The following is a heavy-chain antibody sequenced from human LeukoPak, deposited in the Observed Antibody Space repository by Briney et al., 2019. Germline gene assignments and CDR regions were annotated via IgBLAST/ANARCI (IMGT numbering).Heavy chain of an antibody. CDR2: INHSGST. V-gene: IGHV4-34*01. J-gene: IGHJ4*02. D-gene: IGHD3-16*02. CDR1: GGSFSGYY. CDR3: ARDVPKNYHYVWGSYRHTFDY. Sequence: SETLSLTCAVYGGSFSGYYWSWIRQPPGKGLEWIGEINHSGSTNYNPSLKSRVTISVDTSKNQFSLKLSSVTAADTAVYYCARDVPKNYHYVWGSYRHTFDYWGQGPLVTVPS.